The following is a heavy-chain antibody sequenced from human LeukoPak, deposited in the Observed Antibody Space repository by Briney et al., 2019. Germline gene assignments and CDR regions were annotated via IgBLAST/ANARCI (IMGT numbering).Heavy chain of an antibody. Sequence: GGSLRLSCAASGLTVSTNYMSSVRQAPGKGLEWVSVLYSGGTTYYADSVKGRFTISRDNSKNTLYLQMNSLRAEDTAVYYCAVGGNREFNYWGQGTLVTASS. CDR2: LYSGGTT. CDR3: AVGGNREFNY. CDR1: GLTVSTNY. V-gene: IGHV3-66*01. J-gene: IGHJ4*02. D-gene: IGHD3-16*01.